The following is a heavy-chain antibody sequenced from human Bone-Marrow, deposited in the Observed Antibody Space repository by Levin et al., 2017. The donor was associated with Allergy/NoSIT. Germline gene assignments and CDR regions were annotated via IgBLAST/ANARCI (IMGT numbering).Heavy chain of an antibody. D-gene: IGHD3-10*01. CDR3: ARDRAFSQDY. CDR1: GFSFSNYP. Sequence: GGSLRLSCVASGFSFSNYPMNWIRQTPGKGLEWISFISSSSGNTIYYADSVKGRFTISSDNAKKSLFLQMNSLRAEDTAVYYCARDRAFSQDYWGQGTLVTVSS. V-gene: IGHV3-48*01. CDR2: ISSSSGNTI. J-gene: IGHJ4*02.